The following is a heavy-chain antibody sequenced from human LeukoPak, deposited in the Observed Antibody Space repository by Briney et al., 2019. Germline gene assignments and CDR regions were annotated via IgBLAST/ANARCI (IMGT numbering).Heavy chain of an antibody. J-gene: IGHJ5*02. CDR3: ATALRFLEWAS. CDR2: IYYSGST. D-gene: IGHD3-3*01. CDR1: GDSISSGDYC. Sequence: SETLSLTCTVSGDSISSGDYCWTWIRQPPGKGLEWIGYIYYSGSTYYNPSLKSRLTISVDTSKNQSFLKLSSVTAADTAVYYCATALRFLEWASWGQGTLVTVSS. V-gene: IGHV4-30-4*08.